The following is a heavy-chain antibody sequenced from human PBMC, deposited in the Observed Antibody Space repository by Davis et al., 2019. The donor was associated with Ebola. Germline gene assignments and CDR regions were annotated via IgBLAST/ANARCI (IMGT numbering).Heavy chain of an antibody. J-gene: IGHJ3*02. V-gene: IGHV1-69*06. CDR2: IIPIFGTA. Sequence: SVKVSCKASGGTFSSYAISWVRQAPGQGLEWMGGIIPIFGTANYAQKFQGRVTITADTSTSTAYMELRSLRSDDTAVYYCARVVVVVAATSYYAFDIWGQGTMVTVSS. D-gene: IGHD2-15*01. CDR1: GGTFSSYA. CDR3: ARVVVVVAATSYYAFDI.